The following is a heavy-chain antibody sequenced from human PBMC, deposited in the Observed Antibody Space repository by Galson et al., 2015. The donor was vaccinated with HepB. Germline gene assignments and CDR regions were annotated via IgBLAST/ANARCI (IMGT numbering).Heavy chain of an antibody. CDR2: ISSSSSTI. D-gene: IGHD3-22*01. V-gene: IGHV3-48*01. CDR3: ARDTYYYDITPAIDY. CDR1: GFTFSSYS. J-gene: IGHJ4*02. Sequence: SLRLSCAASGFTFSSYSMNWVRQAPGKGLEWVSYISSSSSTIYYADSVKGRFTISRDNAKNSLYLQMNSLRAEDTAVYYCARDTYYYDITPAIDYWGQGTLVTVSS.